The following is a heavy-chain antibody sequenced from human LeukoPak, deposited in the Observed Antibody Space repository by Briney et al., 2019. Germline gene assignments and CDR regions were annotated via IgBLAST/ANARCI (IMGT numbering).Heavy chain of an antibody. J-gene: IGHJ5*02. CDR1: GGSFSGYY. CDR2: INHSGST. CDR3: AREIVGATTGRWFDP. Sequence: SETLSLTCAVYGGSFSGYYWSWIRQPPGKGLEWIGEINHSGSTNYNPPLKSRVTISVDTSKNQFSLKLSSVTAADTAVYYCAREIVGATTGRWFDPWGQGTLVTVSS. D-gene: IGHD1-26*01. V-gene: IGHV4-34*01.